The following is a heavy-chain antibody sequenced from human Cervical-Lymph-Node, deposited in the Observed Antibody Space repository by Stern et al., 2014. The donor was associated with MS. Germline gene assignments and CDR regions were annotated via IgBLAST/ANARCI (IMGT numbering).Heavy chain of an antibody. CDR1: GGTFSTYA. D-gene: IGHD2-2*01. CDR2: ITPMIDTA. CDR3: ARDLYCNATSCSS. V-gene: IGHV1-69*18. J-gene: IGHJ5*02. Sequence: VQLVQSGAEVKKPGSSVKVSCKASGGTFSTYAISWVRQAPGKVLEWMGTITPMIDTANYAQNFQGRVTITADEATTTAYLELTSLRSEDTAVYYCARDLYCNATSCSSWGQGTQVTVSS.